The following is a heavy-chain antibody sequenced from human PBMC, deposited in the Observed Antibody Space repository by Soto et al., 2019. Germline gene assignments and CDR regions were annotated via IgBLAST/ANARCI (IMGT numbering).Heavy chain of an antibody. Sequence: EVQLLDSGGGLVQPGGSLRLSCAASGFTLNNYAMTWVRQAPGKGLEWVSAISGGGDTTSYADSVKGRFTLSRDGSKNTLYLQMSSLRAEDTALYYCAKGRGGSGSLPPRVDFWGQGTLVTVSS. CDR1: GFTLNNYA. D-gene: IGHD3-10*01. V-gene: IGHV3-23*01. CDR2: ISGGGDTT. CDR3: AKGRGGSGSLPPRVDF. J-gene: IGHJ4*02.